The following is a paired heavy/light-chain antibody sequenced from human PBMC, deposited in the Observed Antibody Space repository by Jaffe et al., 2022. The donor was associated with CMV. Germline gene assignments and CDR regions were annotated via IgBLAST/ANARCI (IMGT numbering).Light chain of an antibody. J-gene: IGKJ3*01. CDR2: AAS. Sequence: DIQMTQSPSSLSASVGDRVTITCRASQSISSYLNWYQQKPGKAPKLLIYAASSLQSGVPSRFSGSGSGTDFTLTISSLQPEDFATYYCQQSYSTPPSFGPGTKVDIK. V-gene: IGKV1-39*01. CDR1: QSISSY. CDR3: QQSYSTPPS.
Heavy chain of an antibody. Sequence: QLQLQESGPGLVKPSETLSLTCTVSGGSISSSSYYWGWIRQPPGKGLEWIGSIYYSGSTYYNPSLKSRVTISVDTSKNQFSLKLSSVTAADTAVYYCARHEPSITMVRGHRGYFDYWGQGTLVTVSS. J-gene: IGHJ4*02. CDR2: IYYSGST. D-gene: IGHD3-10*01. CDR1: GGSISSSSYY. CDR3: ARHEPSITMVRGHRGYFDY. V-gene: IGHV4-39*01.